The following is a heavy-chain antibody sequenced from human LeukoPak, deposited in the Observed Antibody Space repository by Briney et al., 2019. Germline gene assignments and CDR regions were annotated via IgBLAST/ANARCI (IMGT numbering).Heavy chain of an antibody. CDR3: ARALVAAAGTNYFDY. V-gene: IGHV3-30*01. D-gene: IGHD6-13*01. CDR1: GFTFRRYA. Sequence: GSLRLSCAASGFTFRRYAMHWVRQAPGKGLEWGGVILYDGSNKYYADSVKGRFTISRDNSKNTLYLQMNSLRAEDTAVYYCARALVAAAGTNYFDYWGQGTLVTVSS. CDR2: ILYDGSNK. J-gene: IGHJ4*02.